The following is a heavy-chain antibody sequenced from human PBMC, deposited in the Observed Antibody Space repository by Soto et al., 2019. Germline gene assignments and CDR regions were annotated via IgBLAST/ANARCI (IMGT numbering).Heavy chain of an antibody. D-gene: IGHD3-22*01. CDR2: IYPGDSDT. Sequence: PGASLTICCKGSGFSFVSSWIGWVRQIPGKGLEWLGIIYPGDSDTRYSPSFQSQVTISVDKSINTAYLQWSSLKASDTAMYFCARHAAGNYYDSSGSQVWYFDLWGRGTLVTVSS. J-gene: IGHJ2*01. CDR1: GFSFVSSW. V-gene: IGHV5-51*01. CDR3: ARHAAGNYYDSSGSQVWYFDL.